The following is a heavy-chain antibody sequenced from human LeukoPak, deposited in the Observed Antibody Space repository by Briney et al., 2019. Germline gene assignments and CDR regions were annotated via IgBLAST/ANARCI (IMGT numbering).Heavy chain of an antibody. CDR1: GYTFTGYF. Sequence: ASVKLSCKASGYTFTGYFIHWLRQAPGQGLEWMGYVNPTTGGTTYAPKIQARVTMTRDTSINTAYMELTRLRSDDTALYYCARGGDSIDSYAGDFFDYWGQGTLVTVSS. D-gene: IGHD2-21*01. CDR3: ARGGDSIDSYAGDFFDY. V-gene: IGHV1-2*02. J-gene: IGHJ4*02. CDR2: VNPTTGGT.